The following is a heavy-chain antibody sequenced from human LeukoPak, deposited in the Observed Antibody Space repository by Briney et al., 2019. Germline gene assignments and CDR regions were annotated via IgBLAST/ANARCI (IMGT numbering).Heavy chain of an antibody. CDR3: ARGHYYDSSGYSHYFDY. V-gene: IGHV4-39*07. CDR2: IYYSGST. Sequence: SETLSLTCTLSGGSISSSSYYWGWIRQPPGKWLEWIGSIYYSGSTYYNPSLKSRVTISVDTSKNQFSLKLSSVTAADTAVYYCARGHYYDSSGYSHYFDYWGQGTLVTVSS. D-gene: IGHD3-22*01. CDR1: GGSISSSSYY. J-gene: IGHJ4*02.